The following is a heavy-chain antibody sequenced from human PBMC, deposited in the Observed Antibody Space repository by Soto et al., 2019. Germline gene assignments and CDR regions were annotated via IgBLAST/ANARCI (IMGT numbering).Heavy chain of an antibody. CDR3: ARDLGEAVTADRYYHYGIDV. CDR2: IYSSGAK. CDR1: GGSISSGSYS. D-gene: IGHD2-21*02. J-gene: IGHJ6*02. Sequence: SETLSLTCAVSGGSISSGSYSWSWIRQSPGRGLEWIGYIYSSGAKYHNPSLDSRVTLSMDTSKNQFSLKLTSVTAADTAVYFCARDLGEAVTADRYYHYGIDVWGQGTTVTVSS. V-gene: IGHV4-30-2*06.